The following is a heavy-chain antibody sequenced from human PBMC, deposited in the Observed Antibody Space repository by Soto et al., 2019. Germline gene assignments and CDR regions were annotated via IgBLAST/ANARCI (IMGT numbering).Heavy chain of an antibody. V-gene: IGHV4-34*01. D-gene: IGHD3-10*01. CDR2: INHSGST. CDR1: GGSFSGYY. Sequence: QVQLQQWGAGLLKPSETLSLTCAVYGGSFSGYYWSWIRQPPGKGLEWIGEINHSGSTNYNPSLKSRVTISVDTSKNQFSLKLSSVTAADTAVYYCASGGLLWFGERPSYWGQGTLVTVSS. CDR3: ASGGLLWFGERPSY. J-gene: IGHJ4*02.